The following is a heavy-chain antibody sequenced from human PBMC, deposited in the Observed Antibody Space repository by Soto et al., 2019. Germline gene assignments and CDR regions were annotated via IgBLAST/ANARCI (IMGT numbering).Heavy chain of an antibody. J-gene: IGHJ4*02. CDR1: GFSLSTSGVG. CDR3: AHRIVYCSSTSCYGPGFDY. D-gene: IGHD2-2*01. Sequence: QITLKESGPPLVKPTQTLTLTCTFSGFSLSTSGVGVGWIRQPPGKALEWLALIYWDDDKRYSPSLKSRLTITKDTSKNQVVLTMTNMDPVDTATYYCAHRIVYCSSTSCYGPGFDYWGQGTLVTVSS. V-gene: IGHV2-5*02. CDR2: IYWDDDK.